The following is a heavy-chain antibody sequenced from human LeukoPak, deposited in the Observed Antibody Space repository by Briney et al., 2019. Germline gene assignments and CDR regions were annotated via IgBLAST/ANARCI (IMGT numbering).Heavy chain of an antibody. CDR2: IYYSGST. CDR3: ARDHGDYVSYMDV. J-gene: IGHJ6*03. CDR1: GGSISSYY. V-gene: IGHV4-59*01. Sequence: SETLSLTCTVSGGSISSYYWSWIRQPPGKGLEWIGYIYYSGSTNYNPSLKSRVTISVDTSKNQFSLKLSSVTAADTAVYYCARDHGDYVSYMDVWGKGTTVTVSS. D-gene: IGHD4-17*01.